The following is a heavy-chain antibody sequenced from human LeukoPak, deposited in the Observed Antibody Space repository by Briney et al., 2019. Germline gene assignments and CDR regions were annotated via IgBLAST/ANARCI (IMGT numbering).Heavy chain of an antibody. Sequence: ASVKVSCKXSGYTFTSYGISWVRQAPGQGLEWMGWIRAYNGNTDYAQKLQGRLTTTTDTSTSTAYMELRSLRSDDTAVYYCARGTAMPDDFDYWGQGTLVTVSS. J-gene: IGHJ4*02. V-gene: IGHV1-18*01. CDR3: ARGTAMPDDFDY. D-gene: IGHD2-2*01. CDR2: IRAYNGNT. CDR1: GYTFTSYG.